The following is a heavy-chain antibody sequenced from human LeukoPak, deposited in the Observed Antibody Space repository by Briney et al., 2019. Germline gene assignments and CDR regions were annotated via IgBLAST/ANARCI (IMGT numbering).Heavy chain of an antibody. V-gene: IGHV5-51*01. J-gene: IGHJ4*02. CDR2: IHPGDSDT. D-gene: IGHD5-18*01. Sequence: GESLQISCKGSGYSFTSYWIGWVRPMPGKGLEWMGIIHPGDSDTRYSLSFQGQVTISADKSINTAYLQWSSLKASDTAMYYCARQDDTAMVDYFDYWGQGTLVTVSS. CDR1: GYSFTSYW. CDR3: ARQDDTAMVDYFDY.